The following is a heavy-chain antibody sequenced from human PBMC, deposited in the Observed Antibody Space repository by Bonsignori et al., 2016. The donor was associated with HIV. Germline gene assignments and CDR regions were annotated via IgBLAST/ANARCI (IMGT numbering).Heavy chain of an antibody. Sequence: ASVKVSCKASGYTFNSFDINWLRQATGQGLEWVGWINPDSGNTGFAQKFQGRLTMTRNTSISTAYMDLRSLTSSDTAVYYCAVGRGSRWFVLWGQGTLVTVSS. CDR1: GYTFNSFD. CDR3: AVGRGSRWFVL. V-gene: IGHV1-8*01. D-gene: IGHD2-2*01. CDR2: INPDSGNT. J-gene: IGHJ5*02.